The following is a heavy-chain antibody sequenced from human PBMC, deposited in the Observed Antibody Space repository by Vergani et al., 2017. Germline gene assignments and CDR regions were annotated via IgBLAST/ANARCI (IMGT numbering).Heavy chain of an antibody. Sequence: EVQLVQSGAEVKKPGESLRISCKGSGYSFTSYWISWVRQMPGKGLEWMGRIDPSDSYTNYSPSFQGHVTISADKSISTAYLQWSILKASDTAMYYCAREGWSYYDSSGYYYAPGGWFDPWGQGTLVTVSS. D-gene: IGHD3-22*01. V-gene: IGHV5-10-1*03. CDR2: IDPSDSYT. CDR3: AREGWSYYDSSGYYYAPGGWFDP. J-gene: IGHJ5*02. CDR1: GYSFTSYW.